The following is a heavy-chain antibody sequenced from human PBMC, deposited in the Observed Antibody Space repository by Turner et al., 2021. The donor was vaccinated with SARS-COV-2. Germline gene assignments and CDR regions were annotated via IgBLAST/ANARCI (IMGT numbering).Heavy chain of an antibody. CDR2: INPSGGST. CDR1: GYTFTSYY. J-gene: IGHJ4*02. V-gene: IGHV1-46*03. D-gene: IGHD3-22*01. CDR3: ARDTIYYYDSSGYFRLDY. Sequence: QVPLVQSGAEVKKPGASVKVSCKASGYTFTSYYMHWVRQAPGQGLEWRGIINPSGGSTSYEQKFQGRVTMTRDTSTSTGYMELSSLRSEDTAVDYCARDTIYYYDSSGYFRLDYWGQGTLVTVSS.